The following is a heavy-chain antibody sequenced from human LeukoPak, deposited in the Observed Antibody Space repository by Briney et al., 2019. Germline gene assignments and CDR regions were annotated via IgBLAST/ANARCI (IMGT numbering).Heavy chain of an antibody. V-gene: IGHV1-18*04. CDR2: ISAYNGNT. CDR3: ARDHGPNSSSWPYYYYGMDV. CDR1: GNTFTSYY. Sequence: ASVKVSCKASGNTFTSYYIHWVRQAPGQGLEWMGWISAYNGNTNYAQKLQGRVTMTTDTSTSTAYMELRSLRSDDTAVYYCARDHGPNSSSWPYYYYGMDVWGQGTTVTVSS. D-gene: IGHD6-13*01. J-gene: IGHJ6*02.